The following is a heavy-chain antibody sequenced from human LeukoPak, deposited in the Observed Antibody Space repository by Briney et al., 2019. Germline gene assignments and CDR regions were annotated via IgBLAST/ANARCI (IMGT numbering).Heavy chain of an antibody. V-gene: IGHV3-9*01. Sequence: GGSLRLSCAASGFTFDDYAMHWVRQFPGKGLEWVSGISWNSGSIAYADSVKGRFTISRDNTKNSLYLQMNSLGVEDTALYYCTKDIDRGGYSYGLTGDFDYWGQGTLVTVSS. CDR3: TKDIDRGGYSYGLTGDFDY. J-gene: IGHJ4*02. CDR1: GFTFDDYA. CDR2: ISWNSGSI. D-gene: IGHD5-18*01.